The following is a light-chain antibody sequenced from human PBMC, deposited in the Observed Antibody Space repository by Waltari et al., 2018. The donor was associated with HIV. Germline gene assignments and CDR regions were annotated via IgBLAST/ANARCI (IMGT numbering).Light chain of an antibody. CDR1: PSVSSN. V-gene: IGKV3-15*01. CDR2: RAS. CDR3: QQYNNWPYT. J-gene: IGKJ2*01. Sequence: EIVMTQSPATLSVSPGERATLSCRASPSVSSNFAWYQQKPGQAPRRLIYRASTRATGIPARFSGSGSGTEFTLTISSLQSEDFAVYYCQQYNNWPYTFGPGTKLEI.